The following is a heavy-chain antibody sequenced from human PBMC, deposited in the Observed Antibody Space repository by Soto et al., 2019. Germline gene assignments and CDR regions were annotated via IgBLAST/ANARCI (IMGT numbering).Heavy chain of an antibody. CDR3: TRHGTWTYDY. D-gene: IGHD5-12*01. CDR2: IKQDGSEK. V-gene: IGHV3-7*01. CDR1: GFTFSSYW. J-gene: IGHJ4*02. Sequence: GGSPRLSCAASGFTFSSYWMGWVRQAPGKGLECVANIKQDGSEKYYVDSVKGRFTISRDNAENLLYLQMNSLRADDTAVYYCTRHGTWTYDYWGQGTLVTVSS.